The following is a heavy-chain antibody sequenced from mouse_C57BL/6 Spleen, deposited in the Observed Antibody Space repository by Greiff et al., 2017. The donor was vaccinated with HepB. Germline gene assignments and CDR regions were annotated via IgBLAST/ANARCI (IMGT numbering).Heavy chain of an antibody. V-gene: IGHV1-54*01. CDR2: INPGSGGT. Sequence: VQLQESGAELVRPGTSVKVSCKASGYAFTNYLIEWVKQRPGQGLEWIGVINPGSGGTNYNEKFKGKATLTADKSSSTAYMQLSSLTSEDSAVYFCAYYSNYGYFDVWGTGTTVTVSS. J-gene: IGHJ1*03. CDR3: AYYSNYGYFDV. D-gene: IGHD2-5*01. CDR1: GYAFTNYL.